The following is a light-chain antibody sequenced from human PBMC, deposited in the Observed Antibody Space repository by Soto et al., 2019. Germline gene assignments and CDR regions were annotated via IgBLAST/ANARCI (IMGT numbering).Light chain of an antibody. J-gene: IGKJ1*01. CDR1: QSVSDW. CDR2: GAS. V-gene: IGKV1-5*02. Sequence: DIQMTQSPSTLSASVGDRVTIVCRASQSVSDWLAWYQERPGKAPKVLIYGASSLESGVPSRFSGSGSGPEFTLTISSLQPDDFATYYCQQYNSYPWTFGQGTKVEAK. CDR3: QQYNSYPWT.